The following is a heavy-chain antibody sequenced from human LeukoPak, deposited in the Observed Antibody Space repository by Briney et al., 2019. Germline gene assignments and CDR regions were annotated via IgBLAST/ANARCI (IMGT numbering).Heavy chain of an antibody. CDR1: GFTFSSYW. J-gene: IGHJ4*02. Sequence: PGGSLRLSCAASGFTFSSYWMNWVRQAPGKGLVWVARIKPDGGSISSADSVKGRFTISRDNAKNTLYLQMNSLRAEDTAVYYCATLYAGSTDYWGRGTLVTVSS. V-gene: IGHV3-74*01. CDR2: IKPDGGSI. D-gene: IGHD2-8*01. CDR3: ATLYAGSTDY.